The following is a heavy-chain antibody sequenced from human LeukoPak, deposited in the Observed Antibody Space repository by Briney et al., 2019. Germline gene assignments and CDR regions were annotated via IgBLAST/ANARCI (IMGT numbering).Heavy chain of an antibody. CDR1: GGSISSSSYY. Sequence: SETLSLTCTVSGGSISSSSYYWGWIRQPPGKGLEWIGSIYYSGSTYYNPSLKSRVTISVDTPKNQFSLKLSSVTAADTAVYYCARVDYNSASYDYWGQGTLVTVSS. CDR3: ARVDYNSASYDY. J-gene: IGHJ4*02. D-gene: IGHD3-10*01. V-gene: IGHV4-39*07. CDR2: IYYSGST.